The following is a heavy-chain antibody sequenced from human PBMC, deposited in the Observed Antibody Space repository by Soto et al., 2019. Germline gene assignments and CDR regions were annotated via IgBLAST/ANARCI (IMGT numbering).Heavy chain of an antibody. D-gene: IGHD4-17*01. V-gene: IGHV1-3*01. CDR3: ARDLGDYGDSYFDY. J-gene: IGHJ4*02. CDR1: GYTFTSYA. CDR2: INAGNGNT. Sequence: ASVKVSCKASGYTFTSYAMHWVRQAPGQRLEWMGWINAGNGNTKYSQKFQGRVTITRDTSASTAYMELSSLRSEDKAVYYCARDLGDYGDSYFDYWGQGTLVTVSS.